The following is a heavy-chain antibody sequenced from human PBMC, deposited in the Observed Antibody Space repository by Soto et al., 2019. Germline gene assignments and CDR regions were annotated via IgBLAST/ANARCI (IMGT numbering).Heavy chain of an antibody. CDR2: ISDGGGST. J-gene: IGHJ4*02. V-gene: IGHV3-23*01. Sequence: EVQLLESGGGLVQPGGSLRLSCAASGFTFNNFAMSWVRQAPGKGLEWVSSISDGGGSTYYGDSVKGRFTISRENSKNTLYLQMNRLRAEDTAVYYCARCPGEKCARNTIFGVVGEGFDYWGQGTLFTVS. D-gene: IGHD3-3*01. CDR1: GFTFNNFA. CDR3: ARCPGEKCARNTIFGVVGEGFDY.